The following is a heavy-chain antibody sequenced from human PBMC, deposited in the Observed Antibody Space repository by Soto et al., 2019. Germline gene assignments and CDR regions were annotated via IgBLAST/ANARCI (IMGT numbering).Heavy chain of an antibody. CDR1: GCTLSSYT. CDR2: IIPILGIA. J-gene: IGHJ5*02. V-gene: IGHV1-69*04. Sequence: SVKVSCKASGCTLSSYTISWVRQAPGQGLEWMGRIIPILGIANYAQKFQGRVTITADKSTSTAYMELSSLRSEDTAVYYCAREDRYNWFDPWGQGTLVTVSS. CDR3: AREDRYNWFDP. D-gene: IGHD3-22*01.